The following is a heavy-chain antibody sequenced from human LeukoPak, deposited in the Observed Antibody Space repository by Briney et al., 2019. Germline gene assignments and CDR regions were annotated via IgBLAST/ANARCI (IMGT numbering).Heavy chain of an antibody. CDR2: INPDSGGT. V-gene: IGHV1-2*02. J-gene: IGHJ5*01. Sequence: ASVKVSCKASGYTFTGYYMQWVRQAPGQGLEWMGWINPDSGGTNYAQKFQGRVTMTRDTSISTAYMELSRLTSDDTAVYYCARGYRTGDMTLFASWRQGIQVTVSS. D-gene: IGHD2-15*01. CDR1: GYTFTGYY. CDR3: ARGYRTGDMTLFAS.